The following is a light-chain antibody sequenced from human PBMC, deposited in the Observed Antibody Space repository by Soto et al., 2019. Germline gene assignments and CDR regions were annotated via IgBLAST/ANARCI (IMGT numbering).Light chain of an antibody. CDR1: SSDVGGYNY. CDR3: TSYTSSTTLV. V-gene: IGLV2-14*01. J-gene: IGLJ2*01. Sequence: QSALTQPASASGSPGQSITISCSGTSSDVGGYNYVSWYQQHPGKAPKLMIYEVTNRPSGVSNRFFGSKSGNTASLTISGLQAEDEADYYCTSYTSSTTLVFGGGTKVTVL. CDR2: EVT.